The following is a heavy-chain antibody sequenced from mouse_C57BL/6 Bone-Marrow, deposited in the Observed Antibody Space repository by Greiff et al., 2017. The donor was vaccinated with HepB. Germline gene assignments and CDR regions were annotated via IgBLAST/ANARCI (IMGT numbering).Heavy chain of an antibody. Sequence: QVQLQQPGAELVKPGASVKLSCKASGYTFTSYWMRWVKQRPGQGLEWIGMIHPNSGSTNYNEKFKSKATLTVDKSSSTAYMQLSSLTSEDSAVYYCARWGYYYGSSSSYWYFDVWGTGTTVTVSS. V-gene: IGHV1-64*01. J-gene: IGHJ1*03. CDR2: IHPNSGST. CDR3: ARWGYYYGSSSSYWYFDV. D-gene: IGHD1-1*01. CDR1: GYTFTSYW.